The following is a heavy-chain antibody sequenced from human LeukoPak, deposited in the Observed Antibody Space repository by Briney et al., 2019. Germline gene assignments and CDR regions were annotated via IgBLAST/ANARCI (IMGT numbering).Heavy chain of an antibody. Sequence: GGSLRLSCAASGFTFSSYSMNWVRQAPGKGLEWVSSISSSSSYIYYADSVKGRFTISRDNAKNSLYLQMNSLRAEDTAVYYCARLLDSSSWYGDYWGQGTLVTVSS. D-gene: IGHD6-13*01. V-gene: IGHV3-21*04. CDR3: ARLLDSSSWYGDY. CDR2: ISSSSSYI. CDR1: GFTFSSYS. J-gene: IGHJ4*02.